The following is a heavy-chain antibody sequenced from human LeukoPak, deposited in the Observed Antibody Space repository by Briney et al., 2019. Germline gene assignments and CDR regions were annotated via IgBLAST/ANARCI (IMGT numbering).Heavy chain of an antibody. V-gene: IGHV1-2*02. D-gene: IGHD6-19*01. J-gene: IGHJ5*02. CDR3: ARESGYSSGGNWFDP. CDR2: INPNSGGT. Sequence: ASVKVSCKASGYTFTGYYMHWVRQAPGQGLEWMGWINPNSGGTNYAQKFQGRVTMTRDTSISTAYMELSRLRSDDTAVHYCARESGYSSGGNWFDPWGQGTLVTVSS. CDR1: GYTFTGYY.